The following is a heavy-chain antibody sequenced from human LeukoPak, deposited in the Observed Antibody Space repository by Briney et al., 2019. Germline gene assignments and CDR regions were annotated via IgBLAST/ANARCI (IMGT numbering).Heavy chain of an antibody. CDR2: ITWNSGSI. V-gene: IGHV3-9*01. D-gene: IGHD1-1*01. Sequence: GGSLRLSCAASGFTFSDYYMSWIRQAPGKGLEWVSGITWNSGSIDYADSVKGRFTISRDNAKNSLYLQMNSLRAEDTALYYCAKDVTNTNYYYYGMDVWGQGTTVTVSS. J-gene: IGHJ6*02. CDR1: GFTFSDYY. CDR3: AKDVTNTNYYYYGMDV.